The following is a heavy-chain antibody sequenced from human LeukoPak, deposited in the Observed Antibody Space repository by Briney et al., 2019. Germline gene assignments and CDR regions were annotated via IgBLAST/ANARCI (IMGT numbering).Heavy chain of an antibody. CDR2: IYHSGST. CDR1: GDSISSYY. CDR3: ARDRYYYDSSSYYYRFDP. V-gene: IGHV4-59*12. Sequence: SETLSLTCTVSGDSISSYYWSWIRQPPGKGLEWIGYIYHSGSTNYNPSLKSRVTLSVDTSKNQLSLKLSSVTAADTAVYYCARDRYYYDSSSYYYRFDPWGQGTLVTVSS. J-gene: IGHJ5*02. D-gene: IGHD3-22*01.